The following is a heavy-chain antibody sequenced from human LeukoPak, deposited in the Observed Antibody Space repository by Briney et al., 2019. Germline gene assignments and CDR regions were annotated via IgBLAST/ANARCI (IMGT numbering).Heavy chain of an antibody. J-gene: IGHJ5*02. Sequence: SETLSLTCTVSGGSMSSSQYCWGWIRQPPGMGREWIGSIYNSGSTHYNPSLKSRVTISVDTSKNQFSLKLNSVTAADTAVYYCARRHSNIYYRGEFDPWGQGTLVTVSS. CDR2: IYNSGST. V-gene: IGHV4-39*01. D-gene: IGHD1-26*01. CDR3: ARRHSNIYYRGEFDP. CDR1: GGSMSSSQYC.